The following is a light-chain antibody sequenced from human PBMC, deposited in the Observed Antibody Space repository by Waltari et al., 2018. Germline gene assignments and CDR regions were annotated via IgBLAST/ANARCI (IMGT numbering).Light chain of an antibody. CDR2: DAS. CDR1: QTVRTF. CDR3: QQRSSWPYT. Sequence: EIVLTQSPATLTLSPGDTATLSCRASQTVRTFLAWYQQKPGQAPRLLIFDASSRATGISPKFRGSGSGTDFTLTVNNLEPEDFAVYYCQQRSSWPYTFGQGT. V-gene: IGKV3-11*01. J-gene: IGKJ2*01.